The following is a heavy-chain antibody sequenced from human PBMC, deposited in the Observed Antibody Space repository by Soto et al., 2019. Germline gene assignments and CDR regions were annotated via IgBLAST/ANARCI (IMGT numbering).Heavy chain of an antibody. CDR1: GSTFSAHY. CDR2: TRHKSERSTT. Sequence: EVQLVESGGGLVQPGGSLRLSCAASGSTFSAHYRDCFRRAQGRGLGWVARTRHKSERSTTNYAASVKGRFTISRDASTYSLSLQMNSLKTEDSATYYCGVWIAGVGYWGQGTLVTVAA. V-gene: IGHV3-72*01. J-gene: IGHJ4*02. D-gene: IGHD6-13*01. CDR3: GVWIAGVGY.